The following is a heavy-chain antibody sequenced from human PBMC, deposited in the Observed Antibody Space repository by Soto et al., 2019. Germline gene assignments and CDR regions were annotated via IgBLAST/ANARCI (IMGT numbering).Heavy chain of an antibody. CDR3: ARGNQLLTHRYYYYYGMDV. CDR2: INSDGSST. J-gene: IGHJ6*02. V-gene: IGHV3-74*01. CDR1: GFTFSSYW. Sequence: GGSLRLSCAAPGFTFSSYWMHWVRQAPGKGLAWVSRINSDGSSTSYADSVKGRFTISKDNAKTTLYLQMNSLRAEDTAVYYCARGNQLLTHRYYYYYGMDVWGQGTTVTVSS. D-gene: IGHD2-2*01.